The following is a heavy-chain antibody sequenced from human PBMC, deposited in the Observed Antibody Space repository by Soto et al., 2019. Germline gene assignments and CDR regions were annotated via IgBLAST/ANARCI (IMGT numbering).Heavy chain of an antibody. CDR3: ARVEVTGMVRGVIINRDNWFDP. D-gene: IGHD3-10*01. CDR2: IYYSGST. J-gene: IGHJ5*02. Sequence: QVQLQESGPGLVKPSQTLSLTCTVSGGSISSGGYYWSWIRQHPGKGLEWIGYIYYSGSTYYNPSLKSRVTISVDTSKNQFSLKLSSVTAADTAAYYCARVEVTGMVRGVIINRDNWFDPWGQGTLVTVSS. V-gene: IGHV4-31*03. CDR1: GGSISSGGYY.